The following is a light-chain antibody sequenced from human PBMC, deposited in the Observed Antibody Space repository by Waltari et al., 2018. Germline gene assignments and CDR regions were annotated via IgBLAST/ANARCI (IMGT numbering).Light chain of an antibody. CDR3: AAWDDSLSGRV. J-gene: IGLJ2*01. Sequence: QSVVTQPPSVSGTPGQGVTVSCSGSSSTIGRHGVSWYQQVPGTAPKLLIHTNDQRPSGVPDRFSGSKSGTSASLAISGLQSEDEAHYYCAAWDDSLSGRVFGGGTKVTVL. CDR2: TND. CDR1: SSTIGRHG. V-gene: IGLV1-44*01.